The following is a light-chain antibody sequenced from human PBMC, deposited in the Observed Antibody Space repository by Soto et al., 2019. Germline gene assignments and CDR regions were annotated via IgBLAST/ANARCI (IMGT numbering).Light chain of an antibody. V-gene: IGKV3-11*01. CDR2: DAS. CDR3: QQRSNWPPWT. CDR1: QSVSSY. J-gene: IGKJ1*01. Sequence: EIVLTQSPATLSLSPGERATLSCRASQSVSSYLAWYQQKPGQAPRLLIYDASNRATGIPARFSGSGSGTDFTLTISSLEPEDFAVYYCQQRSNWPPWTFGPGTXVEIK.